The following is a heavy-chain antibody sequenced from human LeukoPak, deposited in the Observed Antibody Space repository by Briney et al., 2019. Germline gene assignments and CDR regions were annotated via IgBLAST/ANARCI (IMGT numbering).Heavy chain of an antibody. Sequence: SQTLSLTCAICGDSVSSYDATWNWIRQSPSRGHEWLGRTYYRSKWGNDYAVSVKSRITINPDTSKNQFSLHLSSVSPEDTAVYYCARVSSRAFDVWGQGPMVTVSP. CDR1: GDSVSSYDAT. V-gene: IGHV6-1*01. CDR2: TYYRSKWGN. J-gene: IGHJ3*01. CDR3: ARVSSRAFDV. D-gene: IGHD6-6*01.